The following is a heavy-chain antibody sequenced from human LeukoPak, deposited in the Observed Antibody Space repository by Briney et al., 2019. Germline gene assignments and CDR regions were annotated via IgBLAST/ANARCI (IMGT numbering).Heavy chain of an antibody. V-gene: IGHV3-66*02. D-gene: IGHD6-6*01. CDR3: AGSRSSGGFDY. J-gene: IGHJ4*02. CDR2: IYSGGST. CDR1: GFTLSSSY. Sequence: GGSLRLSCAASGFTLSSSYMTWVRQAPGTGLEWVSIIYSGGSTYYADSVKGRFTISRDSSKDTLYLQMNTLRPEDTAVYYCAGSRSSGGFDYWGQGTLVTVSS.